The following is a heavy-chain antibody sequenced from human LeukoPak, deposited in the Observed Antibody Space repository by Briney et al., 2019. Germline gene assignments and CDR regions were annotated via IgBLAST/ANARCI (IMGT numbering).Heavy chain of an antibody. V-gene: IGHV3-23*01. J-gene: IGHJ5*02. CDR2: ISGFNT. CDR3: VPRPFDP. Sequence: GGSLRLSCTTSGFALSNYAMNWVRQAPGKGPEWVSGISGFNTYYADSVKGRFTIFRDNSKNTLYLQMNSLRAEDTAVYYCVPRPFDPWGQGTLVTVSS. CDR1: GFALSNYA.